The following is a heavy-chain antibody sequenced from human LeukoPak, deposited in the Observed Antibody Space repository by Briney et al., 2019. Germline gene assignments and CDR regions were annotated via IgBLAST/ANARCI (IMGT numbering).Heavy chain of an antibody. V-gene: IGHV3-43*01. CDR2: ITWDGVYT. J-gene: IGHJ4*02. Sequence: GGSLRLSCEASGFTFHDYSMHWLRPPPGKDLQWVSLITWDGVYTFYADSVKGRFTMSRDNSRESLSLQMNGLTTDDTALYYCARERGRVIDYWGQGTLVTVSS. D-gene: IGHD1-26*01. CDR3: ARERGRVIDY. CDR1: GFTFHDYS.